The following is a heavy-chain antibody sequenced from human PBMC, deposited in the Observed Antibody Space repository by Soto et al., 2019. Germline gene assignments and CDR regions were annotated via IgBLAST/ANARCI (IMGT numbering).Heavy chain of an antibody. D-gene: IGHD3-22*01. Sequence: SETLSLTCSVSGGTISSSYWSWIRQPPGRGLEWIGYIYYSGNTNYNPSLKSRVTISVDRSKNQFSLKLSSVTAADTAVYYCASTRMIVALFDYWGQGTLVTVSS. J-gene: IGHJ4*02. CDR3: ASTRMIVALFDY. CDR1: GGTISSSY. CDR2: IYYSGNT. V-gene: IGHV4-59*08.